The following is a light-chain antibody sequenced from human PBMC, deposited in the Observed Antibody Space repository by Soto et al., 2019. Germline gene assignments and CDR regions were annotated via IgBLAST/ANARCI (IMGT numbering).Light chain of an antibody. CDR3: NSYTGSSTRFV. CDR1: SSDVGAYNY. V-gene: IGLV2-14*01. J-gene: IGLJ1*01. Sequence: QSALTQPASVSGSPGQSVTISCTGTSSDVGAYNYVSWYQQHPGKAPKLMIYEVSNRPSGVSNRFSGSKSCNTASLTISGLQAEDEADYYCNSYTGSSTRFVFGTGTKVTVL. CDR2: EVS.